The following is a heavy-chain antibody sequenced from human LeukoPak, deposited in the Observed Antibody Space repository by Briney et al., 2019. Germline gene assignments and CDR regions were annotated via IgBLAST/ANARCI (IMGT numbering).Heavy chain of an antibody. Sequence: PGGSLRLSCAASGFTFSSYGMHWVRQAPGKGLDWVAVIWYDGSNKYYADSVKGRFTISRDNSKNTLYLQMNSLRAEDTAVYYCARVEYCSGWPLDYWGQGTLVTVSS. CDR1: GFTFSSYG. V-gene: IGHV3-33*01. CDR3: ARVEYCSGWPLDY. J-gene: IGHJ4*02. CDR2: IWYDGSNK. D-gene: IGHD6-19*01.